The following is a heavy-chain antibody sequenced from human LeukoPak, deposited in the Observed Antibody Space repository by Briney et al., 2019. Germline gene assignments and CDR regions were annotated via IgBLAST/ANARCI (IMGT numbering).Heavy chain of an antibody. D-gene: IGHD3-10*01. CDR2: ISGGTT. V-gene: IGHV3-23*01. Sequence: GGSLRLSCAASGFTISSYGMGWVRQAPGRGLGWVSSISGGTTYYADSVKGRFTISRDNSKNIVSLQMNSLRAEDTAVYYCAKSVYGSGNYWGQGTLVTVSS. CDR3: AKSVYGSGNY. CDR1: GFTISSYG. J-gene: IGHJ4*02.